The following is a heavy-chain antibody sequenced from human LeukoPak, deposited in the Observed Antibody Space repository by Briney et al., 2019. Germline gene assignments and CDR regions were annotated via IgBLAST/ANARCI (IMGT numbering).Heavy chain of an antibody. CDR2: ISSSSSYM. D-gene: IGHD3-16*01. CDR3: ARYGVGDYFDY. Sequence: PGGSLRLSCAASGFTFSSYSMNWVRQAPGKGLEWVSSISSSSSYMYYADSVKGRFTISRDNAKNSLYLQMNSLRAEDTAVYYCARYGVGDYFDYWGQGTLVTVSS. V-gene: IGHV3-21*01. CDR1: GFTFSSYS. J-gene: IGHJ4*02.